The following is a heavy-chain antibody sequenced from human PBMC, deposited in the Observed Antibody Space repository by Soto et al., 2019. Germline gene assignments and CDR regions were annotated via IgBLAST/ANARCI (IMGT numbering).Heavy chain of an antibody. CDR1: GFTFSSYA. Sequence: LSLTCAASGFTFSSYAMNWVRQAPGKGLEWVSGISGSGDSTYYADSVKGRFTISRDNSKNTLYVQMNSLRAEDTAVYYCAKASSGWHFDAFDTWGQGTMVTVSS. CDR3: AKASSGWHFDAFDT. CDR2: ISGSGDST. V-gene: IGHV3-23*01. D-gene: IGHD6-19*01. J-gene: IGHJ3*02.